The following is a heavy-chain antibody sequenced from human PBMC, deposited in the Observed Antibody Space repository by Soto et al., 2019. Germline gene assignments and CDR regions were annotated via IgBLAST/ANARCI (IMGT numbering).Heavy chain of an antibody. Sequence: EVQLLESGGGLVQPGGSLRLSCAVSGFTFRSYAMSWVRQAPGKGPEWVSVISAGGSNTYYAESVKGRFTISRDNSKNTLYLQMNSLRDEDTGVYYCAKKVPPRDAFDIWGQGTMVTVST. CDR1: GFTFRSYA. CDR3: AKKVPPRDAFDI. V-gene: IGHV3-23*01. D-gene: IGHD3-10*01. CDR2: ISAGGSNT. J-gene: IGHJ3*02.